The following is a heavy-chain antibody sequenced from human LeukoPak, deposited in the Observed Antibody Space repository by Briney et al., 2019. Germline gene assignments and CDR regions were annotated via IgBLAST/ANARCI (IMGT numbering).Heavy chain of an antibody. CDR2: ISSSSIYI. CDR1: GVTFSSYN. Sequence: GGSLRLSCVASGVTFSSYNMNWVRQAPGKGLEWVSSISSSSIYIYYADCVKGRFTISRYNSKNTLYLQMNSLRAEDTAVYYCAKATRYPYSSSWPRDYWGQGTLVTVSS. V-gene: IGHV3-21*04. D-gene: IGHD6-13*01. J-gene: IGHJ4*02. CDR3: AKATRYPYSSSWPRDY.